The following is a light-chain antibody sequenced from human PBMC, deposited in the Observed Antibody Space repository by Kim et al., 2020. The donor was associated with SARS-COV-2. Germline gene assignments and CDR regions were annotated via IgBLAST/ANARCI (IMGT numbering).Light chain of an antibody. J-gene: IGKJ2*01. CDR3: QQYNSYSYT. CDR1: QSISSW. CDR2: KAS. Sequence: DIQMTQSPSTLSASVGDRVAITCRASQSISSWLAWYQQKPGKAPKVLIYKASSLESGVPSRFSGSGSGTEFTLTISSLQPDDSATYYCQQYNSYSYTFGQGTKLEIK. V-gene: IGKV1-5*03.